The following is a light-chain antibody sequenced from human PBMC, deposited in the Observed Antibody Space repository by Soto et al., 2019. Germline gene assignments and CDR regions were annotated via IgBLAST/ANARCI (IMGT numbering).Light chain of an antibody. V-gene: IGLV2-14*01. Sequence: QSVLTQPASVSGSPGQSITISCAGSSSDVGSYYYVSWYQQHPGTAPKLIIYAVSNRPAGVSSRFSGSKSGNTASLTISGLQAEDEADYYCSSNTSSSTRFGTGTKVTVL. CDR2: AVS. J-gene: IGLJ1*01. CDR1: SSDVGSYYY. CDR3: SSNTSSSTR.